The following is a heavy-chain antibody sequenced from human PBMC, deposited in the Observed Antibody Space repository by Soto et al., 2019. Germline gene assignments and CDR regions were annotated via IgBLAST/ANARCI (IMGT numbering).Heavy chain of an antibody. CDR2: IYTPGST. CDR3: ARGLVGSTTSFDY. D-gene: IGHD1-26*01. J-gene: IGHJ4*02. V-gene: IGHV3-53*01. CDR1: GFTVGSRY. Sequence: GGSLRLSCAASGFTVGSRYMAWVRQAPGKGLDWVSTIYTPGSTYYADSVKGRFTISRDNSRNTVSLQMNSLRAEDTAVYYCARGLVGSTTSFDYWGQGTLVTVSS.